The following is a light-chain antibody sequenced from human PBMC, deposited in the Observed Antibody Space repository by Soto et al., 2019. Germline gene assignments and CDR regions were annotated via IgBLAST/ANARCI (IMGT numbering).Light chain of an antibody. J-gene: IGKJ1*01. Sequence: EIVLTQSPATLSFSPGERATLSCRAIQSVSSSHFAWYQQNPGQPPRILIFGASNRSTGIPDRFSGSGSGTDFILTISRLEPEDFAVYYCHQYGDSRTFGQGTKVEIK. CDR3: HQYGDSRT. CDR1: QSVSSSH. V-gene: IGKV3-20*01. CDR2: GAS.